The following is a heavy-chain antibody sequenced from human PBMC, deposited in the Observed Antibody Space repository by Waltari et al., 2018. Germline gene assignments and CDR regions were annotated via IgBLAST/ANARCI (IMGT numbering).Heavy chain of an antibody. CDR2: INAGNGNT. CDR1: GYTFTSYA. V-gene: IGHV1-3*01. Sequence: QVQLVQSGAEVKKPGASVKVSCKASGYTFTSYAMHWVRQAPGQRLEWMGWINAGNGNTKYSQKFQGRVTITRDTSASTAYMELSSLRSEDTAVYYCARYRDSSSWHYYYYYGMDVWGQGTTVTVSS. D-gene: IGHD6-13*01. J-gene: IGHJ6*02. CDR3: ARYRDSSSWHYYYYYGMDV.